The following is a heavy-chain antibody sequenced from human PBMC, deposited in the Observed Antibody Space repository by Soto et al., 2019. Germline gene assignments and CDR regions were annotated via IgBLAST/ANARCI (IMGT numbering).Heavy chain of an antibody. CDR1: GGSISSGDYY. Sequence: SETLSLTCTVSGGSISSGDYYWSWIRQPPGKGLEWIGYIYYSGSTYYNPSLKSRVTISVDTSKNQFSLKLSSVTAADTAVYYCARERYSGYDYYFDYWGQGTLVTVSS. J-gene: IGHJ4*02. D-gene: IGHD5-12*01. V-gene: IGHV4-30-4*01. CDR2: IYYSGST. CDR3: ARERYSGYDYYFDY.